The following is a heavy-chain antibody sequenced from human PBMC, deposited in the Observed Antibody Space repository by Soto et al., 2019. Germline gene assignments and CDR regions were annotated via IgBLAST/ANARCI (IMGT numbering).Heavy chain of an antibody. Sequence: GGSLRLSCAASGFTFSSYAMTWVRQAPGKGLEWVSTISGTGGNTYYADSVKGRFTISRDNSKNAVYLQMNSLRAEDTAVYYCVKAVYLLDFDYWGQGTLVTRLL. V-gene: IGHV3-23*01. J-gene: IGHJ4*02. CDR3: VKAVYLLDFDY. CDR1: GFTFSSYA. D-gene: IGHD1-20*01. CDR2: ISGTGGNT.